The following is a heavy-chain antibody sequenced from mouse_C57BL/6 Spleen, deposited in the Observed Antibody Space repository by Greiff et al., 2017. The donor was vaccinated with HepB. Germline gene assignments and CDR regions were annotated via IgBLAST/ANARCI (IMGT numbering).Heavy chain of an antibody. D-gene: IGHD2-5*01. CDR1: GYTFTDYE. Sequence: VQLQQSGAELVRPGASVTLSCKASGYTFTDYEMHWVKQTPVHGLEWIGAIDPETGGTAYNQKFKGKAILTADKSSSTAYMELRSLTSEDSAVYYCTRKDSNWGFAYWGQGTLVTVSA. CDR3: TRKDSNWGFAY. CDR2: IDPETGGT. J-gene: IGHJ3*01. V-gene: IGHV1-15*01.